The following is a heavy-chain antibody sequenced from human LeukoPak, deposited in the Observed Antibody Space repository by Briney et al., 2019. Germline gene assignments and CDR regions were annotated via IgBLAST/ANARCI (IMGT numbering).Heavy chain of an antibody. J-gene: IGHJ4*02. D-gene: IGHD5-12*01. CDR3: ARSEGLPEVFDY. CDR2: IYYSGST. Sequence: SETLSLTCTVSGGSISSYYWSWIRQPPGKGLEWIGYIYYSGSTNYNPSLKSRVTISVDTSKNQFSLKLSSVTAADTAVYYCARSEGLPEVFDYWGREPWSPSPQ. V-gene: IGHV4-59*01. CDR1: GGSISSYY.